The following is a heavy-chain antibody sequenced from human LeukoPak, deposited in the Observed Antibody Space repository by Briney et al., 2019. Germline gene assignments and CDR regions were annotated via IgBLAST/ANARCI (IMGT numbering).Heavy chain of an antibody. CDR2: ISAYNGNT. CDR1: GYTFTSYG. Sequence: ASVKVSCKASGYTFTSYGISWVRQAPGQGLEWMGWISAYNGNTNYAQKLQGRVTMTTDTSTSTAYMELRSLRSDDTAVYYCANLSRYDSSGYYYPGYWFDPWGQGTLVTVSS. V-gene: IGHV1-18*01. CDR3: ANLSRYDSSGYYYPGYWFDP. D-gene: IGHD3-22*01. J-gene: IGHJ5*02.